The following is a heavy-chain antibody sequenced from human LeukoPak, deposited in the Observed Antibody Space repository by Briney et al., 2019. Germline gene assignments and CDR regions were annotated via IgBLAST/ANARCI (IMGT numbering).Heavy chain of an antibody. V-gene: IGHV4-31*03. D-gene: IGHD2-15*01. CDR3: ARVRSGDCSGGSCYSSLNWFDS. J-gene: IGHJ5*01. CDR2: IYYSGNT. CDR1: GGSISSGGYY. Sequence: SQTLSLTCTVSGGSISSGGYYWSWIRQHPGKGLEWIGYIYYSGNTYYNPSLKSRVTISVDTSKNQFSLKLSSVTAADTAVYYCARVRSGDCSGGSCYSSLNWFDSWGQGTLVTVSS.